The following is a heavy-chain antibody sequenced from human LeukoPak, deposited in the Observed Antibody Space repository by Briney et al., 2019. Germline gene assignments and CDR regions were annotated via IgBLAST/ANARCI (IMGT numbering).Heavy chain of an antibody. J-gene: IGHJ3*02. Sequence: GGSLRLSCAASGFTFSSYAMSWVRQAPGKGLEWVSAISGSGGSTYYADSVKGRFTISRDNSKNTLYLQMNSLRAEDTAVYYCARGTYDSSGYSSNHAFDIWGQGTMVTVSS. CDR3: ARGTYDSSGYSSNHAFDI. D-gene: IGHD3-22*01. V-gene: IGHV3-23*01. CDR1: GFTFSSYA. CDR2: ISGSGGST.